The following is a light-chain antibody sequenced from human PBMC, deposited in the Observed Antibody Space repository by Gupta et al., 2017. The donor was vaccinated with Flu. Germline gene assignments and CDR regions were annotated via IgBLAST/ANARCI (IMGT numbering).Light chain of an antibody. V-gene: IGKV3-20*01. J-gene: IGKJ5*01. CDR3: QQNGSSHA. CDR2: GAS. Sequence: EIVLTQSPGTLSLSPGERATLSCRASQSVSSSYLGWYQQKPGQAPRLIIYGASSSASGTPDRFSGSGCAKDFTLTSSRQEDEDFAVYYWQQNGSSHAFGQGTQLEIK. CDR1: QSVSSSY.